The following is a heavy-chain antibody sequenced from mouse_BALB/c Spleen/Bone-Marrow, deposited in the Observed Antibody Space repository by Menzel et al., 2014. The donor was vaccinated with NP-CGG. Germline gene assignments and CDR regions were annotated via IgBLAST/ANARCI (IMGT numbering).Heavy chain of an antibody. CDR2: INPDSSTI. CDR3: GRLGYYGCFAY. Sequence: EVKLVESGGGLVQPGGSLKLSCAASGFDFSGFWMGWVRPAPGKGLEWIGEINPDSSTINYTPSLKDRFIISRDNAKNTLYLQMNKVRSEDTALYYCGRLGYYGCFAYWGQGTLVTVSA. D-gene: IGHD2-3*01. CDR1: GFDFSGFW. V-gene: IGHV4-1*02. J-gene: IGHJ3*01.